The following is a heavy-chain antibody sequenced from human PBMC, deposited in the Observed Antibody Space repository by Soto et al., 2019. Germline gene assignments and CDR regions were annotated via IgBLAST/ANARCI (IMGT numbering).Heavy chain of an antibody. CDR2: IRSKAYGGTT. J-gene: IGHJ6*02. Sequence: GSLRLSCSASVFNLGAYAMSWVRQAPWKGLEWVGFIRSKAYGGTTEYAASLKGRFTISRDDSKSIAYLQMNSLKTEDTAVYYCTRVSIGYYYGMDVWGQGTTVTVS. D-gene: IGHD3-3*02. CDR3: TRVSIGYYYGMDV. V-gene: IGHV3-49*04. CDR1: VFNLGAYA.